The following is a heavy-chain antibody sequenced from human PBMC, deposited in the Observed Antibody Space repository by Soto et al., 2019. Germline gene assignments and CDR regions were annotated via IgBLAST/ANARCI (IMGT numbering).Heavy chain of an antibody. Sequence: PSETLSLTCTVPGGSISSSSYYWGWIRQPPGKGLEWIGSIYYSGSTYYNPSLKSRVTISVDTSKNQFSLKLSSVTAADTAVYYCARLIIVGATTAYYYGMDVWGQGTTVTVSS. D-gene: IGHD1-26*01. CDR1: GGSISSSSYY. J-gene: IGHJ6*02. CDR2: IYYSGST. V-gene: IGHV4-39*01. CDR3: ARLIIVGATTAYYYGMDV.